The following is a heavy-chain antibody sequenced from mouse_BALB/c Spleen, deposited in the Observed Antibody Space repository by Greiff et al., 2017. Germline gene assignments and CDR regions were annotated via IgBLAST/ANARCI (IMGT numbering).Heavy chain of an antibody. J-gene: IGHJ4*01. CDR3: VRQRRPDYYAMDY. V-gene: IGHV10-1*02. CDR1: GFTFNTYA. CDR2: IRSKSNNYAT. D-gene: IGHD2-12*01. Sequence: EVMLVESGGGLVQPKGSLKLSCAASGFTFNTYAMNWVRQAPGKGLEWVARIRSKSNNYATYYADSVKDRFTISRDDSQSMLYLQMNNLKTEDTAMYYCVRQRRPDYYAMDYWGQGTSVTVSS.